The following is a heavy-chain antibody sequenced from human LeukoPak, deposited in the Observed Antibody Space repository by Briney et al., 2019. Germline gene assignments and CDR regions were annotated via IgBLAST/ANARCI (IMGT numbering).Heavy chain of an antibody. V-gene: IGHV1-69*13. CDR1: GGTFSSYA. J-gene: IGHJ1*01. Sequence: ASVKVSCKASGGTFSSYAISWVRQAPGQGLEWMGGIIPIFGTANYAQKFQGRVTITADESTSTAYMELSSLRSEDTAVYYCARGDYDSSGPPGLEGYFQHWGQGTLVTVSS. CDR2: IIPIFGTA. D-gene: IGHD3-22*01. CDR3: ARGDYDSSGPPGLEGYFQH.